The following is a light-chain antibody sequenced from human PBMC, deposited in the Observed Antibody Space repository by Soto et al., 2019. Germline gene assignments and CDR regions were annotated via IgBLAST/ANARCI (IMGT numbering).Light chain of an antibody. CDR3: KRYNRPSFYP. CDR1: QSIKPC. Sequence: DIQLTQFPSPLSSSVGDTVTITCRASQSIKPCLAWYQQRPGKAPKLLIYLASRLESGVASRFSVRGSGTEFGTEFTLTISNLQPADFAMYFCKRYNRPSFYPFGQGTKLEFK. V-gene: IGKV1-5*03. CDR2: LAS. J-gene: IGKJ2*01.